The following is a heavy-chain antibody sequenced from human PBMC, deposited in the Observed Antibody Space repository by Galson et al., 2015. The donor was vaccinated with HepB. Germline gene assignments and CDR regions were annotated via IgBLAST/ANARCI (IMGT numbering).Heavy chain of an antibody. V-gene: IGHV3-48*02. CDR1: GFTFSYYH. Sequence: SLRLSCAASGFTFSYYHMNWVRQAPGKGLEWISYITSSSTTIHYADSVRGRFTISRDNAKNSLYLQMNNLRDDDTATYYCASVYQDHSGVDYWGQGTLVTVSS. J-gene: IGHJ4*02. CDR3: ASVYQDHSGVDY. D-gene: IGHD4/OR15-4a*01. CDR2: ITSSSTTI.